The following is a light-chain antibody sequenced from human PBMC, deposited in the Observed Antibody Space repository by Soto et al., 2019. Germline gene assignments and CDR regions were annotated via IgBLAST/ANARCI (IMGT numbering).Light chain of an antibody. Sequence: QSALTQPASVSGSPGQSITISCTGTSSDLGLYDYVSWYQQYPDKAPKLMIYAVSYRPSGVSNRFSGSKSGNTASLTISGLQAEDEADYYCSSYTTSSTLVFGGGTQLTVL. V-gene: IGLV2-14*01. J-gene: IGLJ3*02. CDR2: AVS. CDR3: SSYTTSSTLV. CDR1: SSDLGLYDY.